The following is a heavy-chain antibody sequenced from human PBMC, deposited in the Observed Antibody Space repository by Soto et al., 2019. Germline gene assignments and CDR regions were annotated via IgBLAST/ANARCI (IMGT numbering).Heavy chain of an antibody. CDR2: INHSGST. D-gene: IGHD4-17*01. V-gene: IGHV4-34*01. CDR3: ARGRRTMVTLAY. Sequence: QVQLQQWGAGLLKPSETLSLTCAVYGGSFSGHYWSWIRQPPGKGLEWIGEINHSGSTNYNPSLKIRVTRSVDTSKNQFSLKLSSVTAADTAVYYCARGRRTMVTLAYWGQGTLVTVSS. CDR1: GGSFSGHY. J-gene: IGHJ4*02.